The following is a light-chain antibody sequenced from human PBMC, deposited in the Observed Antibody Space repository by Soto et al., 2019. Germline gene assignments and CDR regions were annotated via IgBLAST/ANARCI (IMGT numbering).Light chain of an antibody. CDR1: SGSIASNY. CDR3: QSYDSSKQV. J-gene: IGLJ2*01. V-gene: IGLV6-57*04. CDR2: EDN. Sequence: NFMLTQPHSVSETPGKTVTISCTRSSGSIASNYVQWYQQRPGSAPATVIYEDNQRPSGVPDRFSGSIDSSSNSASLTNSGLKTEDEAEYYCQSYDSSKQVFGGGTKLTVL.